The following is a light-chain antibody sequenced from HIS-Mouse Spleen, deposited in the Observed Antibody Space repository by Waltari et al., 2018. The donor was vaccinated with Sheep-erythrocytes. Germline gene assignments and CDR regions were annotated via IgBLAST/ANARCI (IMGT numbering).Light chain of an antibody. V-gene: IGLV2-23*01. J-gene: IGLJ3*02. Sequence: QSALTQPASVSGSPGQSITISCTGTSSDVGSYNLVSWYQQHPGNAPQLMIYEGSKRPAGVSNRFSGSKSGNTASLTISGLQAEDEADYYCCSYAGSSTPWVFGGGTKLTVL. CDR2: EGS. CDR1: SSDVGSYNL. CDR3: CSYAGSSTPWV.